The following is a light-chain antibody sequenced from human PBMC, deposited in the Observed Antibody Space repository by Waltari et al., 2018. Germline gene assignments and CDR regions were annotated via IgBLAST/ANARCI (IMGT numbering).Light chain of an antibody. Sequence: DIQMTQSPSSLSASVGDRVTITCQASQDIVNYLNWYQQTPGKAPKLLIYDASNLATGVPSRFSGGGSGTDFSFTITSLHPEDIATYYCQQYENLPYTFGQGTK. CDR3: QQYENLPYT. J-gene: IGKJ2*01. V-gene: IGKV1-33*01. CDR1: QDIVNY. CDR2: DAS.